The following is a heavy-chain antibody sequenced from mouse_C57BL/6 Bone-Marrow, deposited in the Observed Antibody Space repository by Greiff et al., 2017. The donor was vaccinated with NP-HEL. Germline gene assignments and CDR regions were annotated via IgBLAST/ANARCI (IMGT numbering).Heavy chain of an antibody. CDR1: GYTFTSYG. Sequence: VKLMESGAELARPGASVKLSCKASGYTFTSYGISWVKQRTGQGLEWIGEIYPRSGNTYYNEKFKGKATLTADKSSSTAYMELRSLTSEDSAVYYCARITTVVGDIDYWGQGTTLTVSS. V-gene: IGHV1-81*01. J-gene: IGHJ2*01. D-gene: IGHD1-1*01. CDR3: ARITTVVGDIDY. CDR2: IYPRSGNT.